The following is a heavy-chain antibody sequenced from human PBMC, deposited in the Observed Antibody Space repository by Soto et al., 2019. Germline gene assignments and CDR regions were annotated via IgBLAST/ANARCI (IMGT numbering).Heavy chain of an antibody. CDR1: GGTFSSYA. CDR3: ARDCSSTSCPDYYYGMDV. Sequence: QVQLVQSGAEVKKPGSSVKVSCKASGGTFSSYAISWVRQAPGQGLEWMGGFIPIFGTANYAKKFQGRVTITADESTSPAYMELSSLRSEDTAVYYCARDCSSTSCPDYYYGMDVWGQGTTVTVSS. J-gene: IGHJ6*02. CDR2: FIPIFGTA. D-gene: IGHD2-2*01. V-gene: IGHV1-69*01.